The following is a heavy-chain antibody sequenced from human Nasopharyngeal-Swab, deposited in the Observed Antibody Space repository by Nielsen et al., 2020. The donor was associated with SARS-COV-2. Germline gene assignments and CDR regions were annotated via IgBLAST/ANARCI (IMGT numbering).Heavy chain of an antibody. D-gene: IGHD2-15*01. Sequence: GSLRLSCTVSGGSISSSSYYWVWIRQPPGKWLEWIGSIYYSGSTYYNPSLKSRVTVSVDTSKNQFSLKLNSVTAADTAMYYCARQWYCSGGSCYPPGAFDIWGQGTMVTVSS. CDR1: GGSISSSSYY. CDR2: IYYSGST. CDR3: ARQWYCSGGSCYPPGAFDI. V-gene: IGHV4-39*01. J-gene: IGHJ3*02.